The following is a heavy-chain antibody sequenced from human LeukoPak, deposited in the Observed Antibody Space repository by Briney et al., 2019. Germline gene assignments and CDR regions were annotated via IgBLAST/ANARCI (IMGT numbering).Heavy chain of an antibody. CDR1: GYTFTAYH. CDR2: INPNSGGT. D-gene: IGHD2-2*01. Sequence: ASVKVSCKASGYTFTAYHMHWVRQAPGQGLEWMGRINPNSGGTNYAQKFQGRVTMTRDTSISTAYMELSRLRSDDTAVYYCARGYCSSTSCLFDYWGQGTLVSVSS. V-gene: IGHV1-2*06. J-gene: IGHJ4*02. CDR3: ARGYCSSTSCLFDY.